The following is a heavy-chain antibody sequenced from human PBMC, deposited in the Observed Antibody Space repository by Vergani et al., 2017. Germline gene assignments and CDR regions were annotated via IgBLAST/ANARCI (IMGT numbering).Heavy chain of an antibody. V-gene: IGHV1-2*02. D-gene: IGHD2-2*01. CDR1: GYTFTDYI. Sequence: QVQLVQSGAEVKKPGASVSVSCKASGYTFTDYIMHWVRQAPGQGLEWMGWINPNSGGTNYAQKFQGRVTMTRDTSISTAYMELSNLRSDDTAGYYCAXVGASCYRDYFDYWGQGTLVTVSS. J-gene: IGHJ4*02. CDR3: AXVGASCYRDYFDY. CDR2: INPNSGGT.